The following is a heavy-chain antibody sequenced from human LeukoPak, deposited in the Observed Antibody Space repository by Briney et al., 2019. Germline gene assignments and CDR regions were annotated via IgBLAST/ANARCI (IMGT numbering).Heavy chain of an antibody. CDR2: IYTSGST. V-gene: IGHV4-4*07. J-gene: IGHJ4*02. D-gene: IGHD5-18*01. CDR3: ARHFGGYSYGLGPLHYFDY. CDR1: GGSISSYY. Sequence: KPSETLSLTCTVSGGSISSYYWSWIRQPAGKGLEWIGRIYTSGSTNYNPSLRSRVTISVDTSKNQFSLKLSSVTAADTAVYYCARHFGGYSYGLGPLHYFDYWGQGTLVTVSS.